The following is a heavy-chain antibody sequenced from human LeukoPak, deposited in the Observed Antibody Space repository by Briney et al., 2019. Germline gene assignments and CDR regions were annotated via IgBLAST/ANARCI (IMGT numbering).Heavy chain of an antibody. V-gene: IGHV3-48*01. D-gene: IGHD3-10*01. CDR2: ISSSSSTI. J-gene: IGHJ4*02. CDR3: ARAVVRGRFDY. Sequence: GGSLRLSCAVSGFTFSTYSMSWVRQCPGKGLEWVSYISSSSSTIYYADSVKGRFTISRDNAKNSLYLQMNSLRAEDTAVYYCARAVVRGRFDYWGQGTLVTVSS. CDR1: GFTFSTYS.